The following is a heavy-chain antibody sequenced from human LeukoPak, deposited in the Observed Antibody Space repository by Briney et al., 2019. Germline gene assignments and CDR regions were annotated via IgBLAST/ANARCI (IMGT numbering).Heavy chain of an antibody. V-gene: IGHV4-34*01. CDR2: INHSGST. J-gene: IGHJ4*02. CDR3: ASSYDYVWGSYRPPYFDY. Sequence: SETLSLTCAVYGGSFSGYYWSWIRQPPGKGLEWIGEINHSGSTNYNPSLKSRGTISVDTSKNQFYLKLSSVTAADTAVYYCASSYDYVWGSYRPPYFDYWGQGTLVTVSS. CDR1: GGSFSGYY. D-gene: IGHD3-16*02.